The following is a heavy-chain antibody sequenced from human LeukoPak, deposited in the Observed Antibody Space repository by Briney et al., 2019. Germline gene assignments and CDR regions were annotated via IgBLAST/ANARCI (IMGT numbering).Heavy chain of an antibody. CDR2: IYYSGST. V-gene: IGHV4-39*01. J-gene: IGHJ6*02. Sequence: PSETLSLTCTVSGGSISSSSYYWGWIRQPPGKGLEWIGSIYYSGSTYYNPSLKSRVTISVDTSKNQFSLKLSSVTAADTAVYYCARHRQVGSPRYYDSSGYYYYYGMDVWGQGTTVTVSS. D-gene: IGHD3-22*01. CDR1: GGSISSSSYY. CDR3: ARHRQVGSPRYYDSSGYYYYYGMDV.